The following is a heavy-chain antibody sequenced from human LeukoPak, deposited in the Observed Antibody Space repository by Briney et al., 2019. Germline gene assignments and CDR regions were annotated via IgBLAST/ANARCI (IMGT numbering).Heavy chain of an antibody. J-gene: IGHJ4*02. D-gene: IGHD6-13*01. CDR3: ARDRSNSWSKDY. CDR1: GFTFDDYT. V-gene: IGHV3-43*01. CDR2: ISWDGGST. Sequence: GGSLRLSCAASGFTFDDYTMHWVRQAPGKGLEWVSLISWDGGSTYYADSVKGRFTISRDNAKNPLYLQMNSLRADDTAVYYCARDRSNSWSKDYWGQGTLVTVSS.